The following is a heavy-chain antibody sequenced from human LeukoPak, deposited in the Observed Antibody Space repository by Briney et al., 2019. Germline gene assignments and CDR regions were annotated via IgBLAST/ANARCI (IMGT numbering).Heavy chain of an antibody. J-gene: IGHJ3*01. Sequence: ASVKVSCKASGYTFTDYYMHWVRQAPGQGLEWMGWINPKNGGTNCAQKFQGRVTMTRDTSISTAYMEMSTLRSDDTAVYYCARLATWGSWGQGTMVTVSS. V-gene: IGHV1-2*02. CDR1: GYTFTDYY. CDR2: INPKNGGT. D-gene: IGHD3-16*01. CDR3: ARLATWGS.